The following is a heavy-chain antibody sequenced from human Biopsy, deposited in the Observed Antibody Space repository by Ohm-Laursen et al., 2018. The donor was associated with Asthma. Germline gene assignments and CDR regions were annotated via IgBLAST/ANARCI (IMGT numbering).Heavy chain of an antibody. CDR2: IYYTGST. J-gene: IGHJ4*02. CDR1: GGSISGFY. CDR3: ARDFGGWYYFDN. D-gene: IGHD3-3*01. V-gene: IGHV4-59*01. Sequence: TLSLTCTVSGGSISGFYWSWIRQPPGKGLEWIGYIYYTGSTNYNPSLKSRVSISVDTSKNQFSLKLTSVTAADTAVYYCARDFGGWYYFDNWGQGSLVTVSS.